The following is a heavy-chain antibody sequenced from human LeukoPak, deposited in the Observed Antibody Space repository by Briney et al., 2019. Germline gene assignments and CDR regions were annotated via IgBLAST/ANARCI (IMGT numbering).Heavy chain of an antibody. CDR1: GFPFIEYS. CDR2: IGIDSGNT. J-gene: IGHJ4*02. V-gene: IGHV3-48*01. D-gene: IGHD1-1*01. Sequence: GGSLRLSCTASGFPFIEYSMNWVRQVPGKGLEWIAYIGIDSGNTKYADSVRGRFTISADTTKNSLYLQMNSLRVDDTAVYYCARDHNYAFDNWGQGTLVSVAS. CDR3: ARDHNYAFDN.